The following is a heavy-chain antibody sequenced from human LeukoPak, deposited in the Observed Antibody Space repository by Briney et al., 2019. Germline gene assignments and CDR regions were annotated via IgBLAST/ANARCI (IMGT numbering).Heavy chain of an antibody. J-gene: IGHJ4*02. CDR1: GFTFSNHG. D-gene: IGHD3-3*01. CDR2: ISYDGSNK. Sequence: GGSLRLSCAASGFTFSNHGMHWVRQAPGKGLEWVAIISYDGSNKYYADSVKGRFAISRDNSKNTLYLQMNSLRDEDTAVYYCAKDSRFLEWLSPFDYWGQGTLVTVSS. V-gene: IGHV3-30*18. CDR3: AKDSRFLEWLSPFDY.